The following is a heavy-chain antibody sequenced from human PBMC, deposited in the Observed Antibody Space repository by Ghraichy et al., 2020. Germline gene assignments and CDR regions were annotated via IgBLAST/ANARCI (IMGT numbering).Heavy chain of an antibody. CDR2: ISGSGRTT. D-gene: IGHD2-8*01. Sequence: GESLNISCAASGFSFSNYAVSWVRKAPGKGLECVSYISGSGRTTNYADSVKGRFTISRDNSKNTLFLQMDSLRAEDTAIYYCAKHTNTYYYDYWGQGTLVTVSS. J-gene: IGHJ4*02. CDR3: AKHTNTYYYDY. V-gene: IGHV3-23*01. CDR1: GFSFSNYA.